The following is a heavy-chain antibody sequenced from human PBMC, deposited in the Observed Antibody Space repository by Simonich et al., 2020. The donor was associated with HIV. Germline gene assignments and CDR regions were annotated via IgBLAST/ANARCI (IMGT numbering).Heavy chain of an antibody. J-gene: IGHJ4*02. V-gene: IGHV4-34*01. CDR2: INNSGSN. CDR1: GGSFSVYY. D-gene: IGHD4-17*01. CDR3: ARRHPTTVTTPYFDY. Sequence: QVQLQQWGAGLLKPSETLSLTFAVYGGSFSVYYWSWIRQPPGKGLEWIGEINNSGSNNYNPALKSRVTISVDTSKNQFSLKLSSVTAADTAVYYCARRHPTTVTTPYFDYWGQGTLVTVSS.